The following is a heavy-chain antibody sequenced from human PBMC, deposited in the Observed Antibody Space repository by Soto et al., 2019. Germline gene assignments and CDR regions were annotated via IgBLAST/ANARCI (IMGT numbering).Heavy chain of an antibody. D-gene: IGHD3-22*01. CDR3: AKDRVTMIVVVPVGAFDI. V-gene: IGHV3-23*01. Sequence: GGSLRLSCAASGFTFSSYAMSWVRQAPGKGLEWISAISGSGGSSYYADSVKGRFTISRDNSKNTLYLQMNSLRAEDTAVYYCAKDRVTMIVVVPVGAFDIWGQGTMVTVS. J-gene: IGHJ3*02. CDR1: GFTFSSYA. CDR2: ISGSGGSS.